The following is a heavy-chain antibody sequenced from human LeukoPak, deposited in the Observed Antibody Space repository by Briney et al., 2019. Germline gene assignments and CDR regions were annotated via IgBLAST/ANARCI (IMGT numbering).Heavy chain of an antibody. CDR2: ISVYNGNT. J-gene: IGHJ4*02. V-gene: IGHV1-18*01. CDR3: ARGYCSSATCRHFDY. CDR1: GYAFTNYA. D-gene: IGHD2-2*01. Sequence: ASVKVSCKASGYAFTNYAISWVRQAPGQGLEWMGWISVYNGNTNYAQKLQGRVTMTADTSTTSAYMELRSLRSDDTAVYYCARGYCSSATCRHFDYWGQGALVTVSS.